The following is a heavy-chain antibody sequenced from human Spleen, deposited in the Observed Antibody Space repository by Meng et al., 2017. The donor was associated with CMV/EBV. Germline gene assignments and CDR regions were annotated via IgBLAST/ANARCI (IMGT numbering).Heavy chain of an antibody. J-gene: IGHJ5*02. CDR2: IYHSGPT. V-gene: IGHV4-30-4*08. CDR1: GDSSSRGDYL. D-gene: IGHD3-10*01. Sequence: SGDSSSRGDYLWSGIRQPPGKGLEWIGNIYHSGPTNYSPSLKSRLTISIDTSKNQFSLRLTFVTAADTAVYYCARDRANLKKYNGFDPWGQGTLVTVSS. CDR3: ARDRANLKKYNGFDP.